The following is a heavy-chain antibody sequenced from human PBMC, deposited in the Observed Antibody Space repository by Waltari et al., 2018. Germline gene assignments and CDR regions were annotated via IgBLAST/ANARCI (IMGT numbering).Heavy chain of an antibody. D-gene: IGHD4-17*01. Sequence: VQLLESGGGLVQPGGSLRLSCAASGFTFSSYAMSWVRQAPGKGLEWIGRIYTSGNTNYNPSLKSRVTMSADTSQNQISLRLSSVTAADTAVYYCAMLDYGGNVHAFDVWGQGTVVTVSS. CDR2: IYTSGNT. V-gene: IGHV4-4*07. CDR3: AMLDYGGNVHAFDV. CDR1: GFTFSSYA. J-gene: IGHJ3*01.